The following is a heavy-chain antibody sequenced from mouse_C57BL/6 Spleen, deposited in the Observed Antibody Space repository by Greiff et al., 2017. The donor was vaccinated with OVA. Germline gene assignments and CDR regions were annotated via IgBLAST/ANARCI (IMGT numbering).Heavy chain of an antibody. CDR2: INPSTGGT. CDR1: GYSFTGYY. Sequence: EVQLQQSGPELVKPGASVKISCKASGYSFTGYYMNWVKQSPEKSLEWIGEINPSTGGTTYNQKFKAKATLTVDKSSSTAYMQLKSLTTEDSAVYYCARSDYSETGLAYWGQGTLVTVSA. V-gene: IGHV1-42*01. J-gene: IGHJ3*01. D-gene: IGHD2-12*01. CDR3: ARSDYSETGLAY.